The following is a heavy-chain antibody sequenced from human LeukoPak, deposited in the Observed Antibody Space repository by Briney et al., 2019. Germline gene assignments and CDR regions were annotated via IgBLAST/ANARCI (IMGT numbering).Heavy chain of an antibody. V-gene: IGHV3-21*01. Sequence: GGSLRLSCAASGFSFSHYAMSWVRQAPARGLEWVSSISSSSSYIYYADSVKGRFTISRDNAKNSLYLQMNSLRAEDTAVYYCASSGGEVPAAISWFDPWGQGTLVTVSS. CDR2: ISSSSSYI. J-gene: IGHJ5*02. CDR1: GFSFSHYA. D-gene: IGHD2-2*01. CDR3: ASSGGEVPAAISWFDP.